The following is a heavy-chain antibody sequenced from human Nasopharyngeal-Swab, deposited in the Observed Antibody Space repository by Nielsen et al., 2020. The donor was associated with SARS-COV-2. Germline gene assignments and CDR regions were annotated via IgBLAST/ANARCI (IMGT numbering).Heavy chain of an antibody. J-gene: IGHJ3*02. V-gene: IGHV1-2*04. CDR2: INPNSGGT. CDR3: ARETLNYYDSSGYYAHAFDI. D-gene: IGHD3-22*01. CDR1: GGTFSRHG. Sequence: ASVKVSCKASGGTFSRHGISWVRQAPGQGLEWMGWINPNSGGTNYAQKFQGWVTMTRDTSISTAYMELSRLRSDDTAVYYCARETLNYYDSSGYYAHAFDIWGQGTMVTVSS.